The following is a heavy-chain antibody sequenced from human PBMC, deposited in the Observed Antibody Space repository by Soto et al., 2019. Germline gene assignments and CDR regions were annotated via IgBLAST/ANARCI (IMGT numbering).Heavy chain of an antibody. J-gene: IGHJ5*02. V-gene: IGHV3-23*01. Sequence: EVQLLESGGGLVQPGGSLRLSCAASGFTLSSYAMRWVRQAPGKGLEWVSAISGSGGSTYYADSVKGRFTISRDNSKNTLYLQMNSLRAEDTAVYYCAKRGYSSSWYVHWGQGTLVTVSS. CDR1: GFTLSSYA. D-gene: IGHD6-13*01. CDR3: AKRGYSSSWYVH. CDR2: ISGSGGST.